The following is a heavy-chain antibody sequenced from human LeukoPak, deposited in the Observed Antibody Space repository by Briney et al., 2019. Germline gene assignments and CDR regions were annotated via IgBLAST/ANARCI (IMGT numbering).Heavy chain of an antibody. J-gene: IGHJ5*02. CDR1: GFTFSSYA. CDR3: APLEGNWFDP. V-gene: IGHV3-9*01. CDR2: ISWNSGSI. Sequence: GGSLRLSCAASGFTFSSYAMSWVRQAPGKGLEWVSGISWNSGSIAYADSVKGRFTTSRDNAKNSLYLQMNSLRTEDTALYYCAPLEGNWFDPWGQGTLVTVSS. D-gene: IGHD1-1*01.